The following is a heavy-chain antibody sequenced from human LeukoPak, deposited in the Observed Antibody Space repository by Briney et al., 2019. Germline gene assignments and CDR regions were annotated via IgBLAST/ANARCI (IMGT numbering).Heavy chain of an antibody. V-gene: IGHV3-30*18. CDR1: GFTFSSYG. CDR2: ISYDGSNK. CDR3: AKEAGRDGYNYDY. J-gene: IGHJ4*02. D-gene: IGHD5-24*01. Sequence: SGGSLRLSCAASGFTFSSYGMHWVRQAPGKGLEWVAVISYDGSNKYYADSVKGRFTISRDNSKNTLYLQMNSLRAEDTAVYYCAKEAGRDGYNYDYWGQGTLVTVSS.